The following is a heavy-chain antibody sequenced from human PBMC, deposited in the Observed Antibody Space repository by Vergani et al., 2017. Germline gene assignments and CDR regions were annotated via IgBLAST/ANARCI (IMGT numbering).Heavy chain of an antibody. Sequence: DVHLAESGGGFFQPGGSLRLSCSASGFSFNSYWMHWVRQVPGKGLLWVSRIKSDGSITAYADSVKGRFTISRDNAQNTLYLQINSLRVEDTGVYYCARAKCIETCYISNWLDSRGQGTLVTGSS. D-gene: IGHD3-9*01. CDR1: GFSFNSYW. CDR3: ARAKCIETCYISNWLDS. V-gene: IGHV3-74*03. CDR2: IKSDGSIT. J-gene: IGHJ5*01.